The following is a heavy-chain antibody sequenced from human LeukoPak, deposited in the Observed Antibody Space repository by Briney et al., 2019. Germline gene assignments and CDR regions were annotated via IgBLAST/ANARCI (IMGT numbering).Heavy chain of an antibody. V-gene: IGHV3-23*01. J-gene: IGHJ4*02. Sequence: GGSLRLSCAASGFTFSSYAMSWVRQAPGKGLEWVSAISGSGGSTYYADSVKGRFTISRDNSKNTLYLQMNSLRAEDTAVYYCAKVAGLSSGSYYNVPYCFDYWGQGTLVTVSS. CDR2: ISGSGGST. CDR1: GFTFSSYA. D-gene: IGHD3-10*02. CDR3: AKVAGLSSGSYYNVPYCFDY.